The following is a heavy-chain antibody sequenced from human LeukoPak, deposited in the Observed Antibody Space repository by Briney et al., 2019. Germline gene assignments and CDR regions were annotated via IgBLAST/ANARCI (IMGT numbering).Heavy chain of an antibody. D-gene: IGHD1-26*01. Sequence: GGSLRLSCAASGFTFDDYAMHWVRQAPGKGLEWVSGISWNSGSIGYADSVKGRFTISRDNAKNSLYLQMNSLRAEDTALYYCAKDSSFWYGGSGGFDYWGQGTLVTVSS. CDR1: GFTFDDYA. V-gene: IGHV3-9*01. CDR2: ISWNSGSI. CDR3: AKDSSFWYGGSGGFDY. J-gene: IGHJ4*02.